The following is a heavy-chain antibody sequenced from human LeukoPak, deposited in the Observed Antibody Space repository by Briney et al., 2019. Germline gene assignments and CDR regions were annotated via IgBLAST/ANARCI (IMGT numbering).Heavy chain of an antibody. J-gene: IGHJ3*02. CDR2: INIDGSTT. D-gene: IGHD5-12*01. V-gene: IGHV3-74*03. Sequence: PGRSLRLSWAVSGLTFTDYWMHWVRHLPGNLLGWVSRINIDGSTTMHTGFVTGRLRLSTDPSKHPLYLQVDRQRAEETSVTYWSRTRDSGFHDSFDIWGPGTMVTVSS. CDR1: GLTFTDYW. CDR3: SRTRDSGFHDSFDI.